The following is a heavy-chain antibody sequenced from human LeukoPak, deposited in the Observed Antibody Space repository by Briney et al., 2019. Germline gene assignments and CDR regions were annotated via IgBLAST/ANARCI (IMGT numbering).Heavy chain of an antibody. CDR2: IYCSGST. D-gene: IGHD6-13*01. CDR1: GDSISSGDYY. Sequence: SQTLSLTCTVSGDSISSGDYYWSWIRQPPGKGLEWIGYIYCSGSTYYNPSLKSRVTISVDTSKNQFSLELSSVTAADTAVYYCARGTGYSSSWYWFDPWGQGTLVTVSS. CDR3: ARGTGYSSSWYWFDP. J-gene: IGHJ5*02. V-gene: IGHV4-30-4*01.